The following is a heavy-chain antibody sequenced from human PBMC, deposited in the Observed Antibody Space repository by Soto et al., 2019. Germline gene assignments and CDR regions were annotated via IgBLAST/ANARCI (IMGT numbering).Heavy chain of an antibody. CDR2: MSTRDGDT. CDR1: GFTFSTYA. Sequence: EVQLLESGGGLVQPGGSLRLSCTGSGFTFSTYAMSWVRQAPGKGLEWDSGMSTRDGDTFYVDSVKGRFTISRDNSKNTLHLQMNSLRAEDTAVYYCAKEGISRKLDFDYWGQGTLVTVSS. V-gene: IGHV3-23*01. CDR3: AKEGISRKLDFDY. J-gene: IGHJ4*02.